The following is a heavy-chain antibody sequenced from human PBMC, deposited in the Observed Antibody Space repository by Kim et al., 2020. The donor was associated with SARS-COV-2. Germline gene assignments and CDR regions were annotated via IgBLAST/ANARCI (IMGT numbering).Heavy chain of an antibody. Sequence: ASVKVSCKASGYTFTSYGISWVRQAPGQGLEWMGWISAYNGNTNYAQKLQGRVTMTTDTSTSTAYMELRSLRSDDTAVYYCVRGTLGRLQFRFDPWGQGTLVTVSS. D-gene: IGHD6-25*01. CDR2: ISAYNGNT. CDR3: VRGTLGRLQFRFDP. J-gene: IGHJ5*02. CDR1: GYTFTSYG. V-gene: IGHV1-18*01.